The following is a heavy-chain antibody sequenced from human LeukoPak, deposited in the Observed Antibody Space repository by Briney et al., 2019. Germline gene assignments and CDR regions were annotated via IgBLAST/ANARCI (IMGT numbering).Heavy chain of an antibody. CDR2: ISCSSSTI. Sequence: PGGSLRLSCEASGFTFSSYSMNWVRQAPGKGREWVAYISCSSSTIYYPDSVKGRFTISRDNAKNSLYLQMNSLRAEDTAVYYCARDHHRRLYDSQARDTFDIWGQGTMVTVSS. D-gene: IGHD3-22*01. CDR3: ARDHHRRLYDSQARDTFDI. V-gene: IGHV3-48*01. J-gene: IGHJ3*02. CDR1: GFTFSSYS.